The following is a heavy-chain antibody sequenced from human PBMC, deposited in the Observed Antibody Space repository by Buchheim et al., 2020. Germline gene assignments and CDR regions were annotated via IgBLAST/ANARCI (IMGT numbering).Heavy chain of an antibody. D-gene: IGHD3-22*01. CDR1: GGSIRSGAYY. CDR3: AGDYDSSANFDY. J-gene: IGHJ4*02. Sequence: QVQLQESGPGLVKPSQTLSLTCTVFGGSIRSGAYYWSWIRQPPGKGLEWIGTFYYSGSTYNNPSLRSRVTISVDTSKNHFSLKLGSVTAADTALYYWAGDYDSSANFDYWGQGTL. V-gene: IGHV4-30-4*01. CDR2: FYYSGST.